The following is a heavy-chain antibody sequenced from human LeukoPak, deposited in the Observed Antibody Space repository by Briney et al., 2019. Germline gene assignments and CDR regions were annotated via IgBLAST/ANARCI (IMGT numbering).Heavy chain of an antibody. CDR1: GYTFTGYY. J-gene: IGHJ4*02. D-gene: IGHD4-23*01. Sequence: ASVKVSCKASGYTFTGYYMHWVRQAPGQGLEWMGWINPNSGGTNYAQKLQGRVTMTTDTSTSTAYMELRSLRSDDTAVYYCARVDDYGGNSDYWGQGTLVTVSS. CDR3: ARVDDYGGNSDY. V-gene: IGHV1-2*02. CDR2: INPNSGGT.